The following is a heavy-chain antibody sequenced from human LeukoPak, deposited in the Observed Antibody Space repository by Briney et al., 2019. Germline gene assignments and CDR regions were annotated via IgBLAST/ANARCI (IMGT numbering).Heavy chain of an antibody. CDR1: GYTFTGYY. D-gene: IGHD3-10*01. V-gene: IGHV1-2*02. CDR2: INPNSGGT. J-gene: IGHJ4*02. Sequence: ASVKVSCKASGYTFTGYYMHWVRQAPGQGLEWMGWINPNSGGTNYAQKFQGRVTMTRDTSISTAYMELSRLRSDDTAVYYCARERRRFGELLERHFDYWGQGTLVTVSS. CDR3: ARERRRFGELLERHFDY.